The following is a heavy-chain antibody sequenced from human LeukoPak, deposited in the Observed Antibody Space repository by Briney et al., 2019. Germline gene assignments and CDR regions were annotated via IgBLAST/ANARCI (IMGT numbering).Heavy chain of an antibody. CDR1: GGSINSYY. J-gene: IGHJ4*02. Sequence: SETLSLTCTVSGGSINSYYWSWIRQPPGRGLEWIGSIHYSGSTSSSPSLRSRVTISVDKSKNQFSLKLSSVTAADTAVYYCAKDLRSRIAAAGAPDYWGQGTLVTVSS. V-gene: IGHV4-59*01. CDR3: AKDLRSRIAAAGAPDY. D-gene: IGHD6-13*01. CDR2: IHYSGST.